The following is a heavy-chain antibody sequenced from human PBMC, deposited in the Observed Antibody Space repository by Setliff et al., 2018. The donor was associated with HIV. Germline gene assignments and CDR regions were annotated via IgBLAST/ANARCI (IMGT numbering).Heavy chain of an antibody. V-gene: IGHV4-39*01. CDR3: ARLGDSGYDFRGYFDY. J-gene: IGHJ4*02. Sequence: PSETLSLTCAVSGGSIGTTTYYWGWIRQPPGKGLEWIGSIYYNGITYYNPSLKGRVTISVDTSRSQFSLKLTSVTAADTALYFCARLGDSGYDFRGYFDYWGQGKLVTVSS. CDR1: GGSIGTTTYY. D-gene: IGHD5-12*01. CDR2: IYYNGIT.